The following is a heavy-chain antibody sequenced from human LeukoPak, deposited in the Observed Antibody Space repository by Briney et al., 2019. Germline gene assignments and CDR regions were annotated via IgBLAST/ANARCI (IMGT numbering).Heavy chain of an antibody. CDR3: ARVPVGYFDY. J-gene: IGHJ4*02. Sequence: SETLSLTCTVSGGSVSSSSYYWGWIRQPPGKGLEWIGSTYYSGSTYYNPSLKSRVTISVDTSKNQFSLKLSSVAAADTAVYYCARVPVGYFDYWGQGTLVTVSS. CDR2: TYYSGST. D-gene: IGHD1-26*01. V-gene: IGHV4-39*07. CDR1: GGSVSSSSYY.